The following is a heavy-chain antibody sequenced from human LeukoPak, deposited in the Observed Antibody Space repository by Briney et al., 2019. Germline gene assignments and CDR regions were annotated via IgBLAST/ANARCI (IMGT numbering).Heavy chain of an antibody. CDR1: GFIFTTYS. D-gene: IGHD6-13*01. Sequence: PGGSLRLSCAASGFIFTTYSVNWVRQAPGKGLEWVSSISSSSTYISYADSVEGRFTISRDNAKNSLYLQMNSLRAEDTALYYCARRAAAAHLGMDVWGQGTTVTVSS. V-gene: IGHV3-21*01. CDR3: ARRAAAAHLGMDV. CDR2: ISSSSTYI. J-gene: IGHJ6*02.